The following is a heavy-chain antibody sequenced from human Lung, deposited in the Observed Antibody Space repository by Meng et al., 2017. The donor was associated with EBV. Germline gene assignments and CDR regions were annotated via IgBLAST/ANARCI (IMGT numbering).Heavy chain of an antibody. Sequence: QVQLQQWGAGLLKPSQTLSLTCAVYGGSVSGYYWSWIRQPPGKGLEWIGEINHSGSTNYNPSLKSRVTISVDTSKNQFSLKLSSVTAADTAVYYCARSYSSGWYTLFDYWGQGTLVTVSS. D-gene: IGHD6-19*01. CDR2: INHSGST. V-gene: IGHV4-34*01. J-gene: IGHJ4*02. CDR1: GGSVSGYY. CDR3: ARSYSSGWYTLFDY.